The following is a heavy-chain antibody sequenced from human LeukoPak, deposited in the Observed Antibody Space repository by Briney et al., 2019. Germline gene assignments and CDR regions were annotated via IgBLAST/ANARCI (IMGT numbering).Heavy chain of an antibody. CDR3: ARDLSDVLTGYSDLAFDI. V-gene: IGHV3-7*03. CDR2: IKQDGSDK. Sequence: GGSLRLSCAVSGFHFATYWMTWVRQAPGKGLEWVANIKQDGSDKNYVDSVKGRFTISRDNAKKLLYLQMNSLRAEDTAVYYCARDLSDVLTGYSDLAFDIWGQGTMVTVSS. D-gene: IGHD3-9*01. J-gene: IGHJ3*02. CDR1: GFHFATYW.